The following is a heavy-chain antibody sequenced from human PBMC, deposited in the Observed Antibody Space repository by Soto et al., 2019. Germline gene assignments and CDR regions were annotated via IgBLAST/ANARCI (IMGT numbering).Heavy chain of an antibody. V-gene: IGHV4-4*02. CDR1: GGSISSSDW. CDR2: VYHSGST. Sequence: QVQLQESGPGLVKPSGTLSLTCVVSGGSISSSDWWTWVRQPPGKGLEWMGEVYHSGSTNYNPSHSGRDTILVDKSKHEFSLRLTSVTAADTAVYYCARTLVRGGRDHYFSAMDVWAQGTTVTVSS. CDR3: ARTLVRGGRDHYFSAMDV. J-gene: IGHJ6*02. D-gene: IGHD3-10*01.